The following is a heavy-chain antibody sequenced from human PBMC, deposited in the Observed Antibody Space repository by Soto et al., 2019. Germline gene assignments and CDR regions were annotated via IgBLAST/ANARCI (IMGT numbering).Heavy chain of an antibody. CDR2: ISYDGSNK. J-gene: IGHJ6*02. Sequence: QVQLVESGGGVVQPGRSLRLSCAASGFTFSSYAMHWVRQAPGKGLEWVAVISYDGSNKYYADSVKGRFTISRDNSKNTLYLQMNSLRAEDTAVYYCARDLIAAAGTDDDYYVMDVWGQGTTVTVSS. D-gene: IGHD6-13*01. CDR3: ARDLIAAAGTDDDYYVMDV. CDR1: GFTFSSYA. V-gene: IGHV3-30-3*01.